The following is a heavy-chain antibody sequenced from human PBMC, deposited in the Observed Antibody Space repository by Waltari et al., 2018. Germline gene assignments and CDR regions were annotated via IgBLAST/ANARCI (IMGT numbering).Heavy chain of an antibody. CDR2: IYWHYDK. V-gene: IGHV2-5*01. CDR3: AHRGGYSYGWAFDI. D-gene: IGHD5-18*01. Sequence: QITLKESGPTLVKPTQTLTLTGTFSGFSLSTSGVGVGWLRQPPGKALEWIALIYWHYDKGYSPSLKSRLTITKDTSKNQVVLTMTNMDPVDTATYYCAHRGGYSYGWAFDIWGQGTMVTVSS. J-gene: IGHJ3*02. CDR1: GFSLSTSGVG.